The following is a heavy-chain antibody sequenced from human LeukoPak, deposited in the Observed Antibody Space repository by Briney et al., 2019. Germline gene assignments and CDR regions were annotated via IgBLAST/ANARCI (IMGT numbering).Heavy chain of an antibody. J-gene: IGHJ4*02. D-gene: IGHD5-18*01. CDR3: ARDDSVGIQLIDY. Sequence: ASVKVSCKASGYTFTGYYMHWVRQAPGQGLEWMGWIKPNSGGTNYAQKFQGRVTMTRDTSISTAYMELSRLRSDDTAVYYCARDDSVGIQLIDYWGQGTLVTVSS. V-gene: IGHV1-2*02. CDR1: GYTFTGYY. CDR2: IKPNSGGT.